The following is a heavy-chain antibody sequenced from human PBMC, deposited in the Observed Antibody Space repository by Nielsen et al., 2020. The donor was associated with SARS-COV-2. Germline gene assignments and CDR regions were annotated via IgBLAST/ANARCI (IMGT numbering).Heavy chain of an antibody. CDR3: ARDLGDAIAVAGYNWFDP. CDR2: INWNGGST. V-gene: IGHV3-20*01. J-gene: IGHJ5*02. CDR1: GFTFDDYG. Sequence: GESLKISCAASGFTFDDYGMSWVRQAPGKGLEWVSGINWNGGSTGYADSVKGRFTISRDNAKNSPYLQMNSLRAEDTALYHCARDLGDAIAVAGYNWFDPWGQGTLVTVSS. D-gene: IGHD6-19*01.